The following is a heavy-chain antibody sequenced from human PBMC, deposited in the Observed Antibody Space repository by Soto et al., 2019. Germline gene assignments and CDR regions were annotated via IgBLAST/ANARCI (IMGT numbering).Heavy chain of an antibody. CDR2: IYYSGYT. CDR1: GGSISSSSYY. J-gene: IGHJ6*02. D-gene: IGHD3-16*01. V-gene: IGHV4-39*01. Sequence: QLQLQESGPGLVKPSETLSLTCTVSGGSISSSSYYWDWIRQPPGKGLEWIGSIYYSGYTYYNPSLQSRVTISVDTSKNQFSLKLSSVTAADTAVYYCVRHNGPLYVGYYYDMDVWGQGTTVTVSS. CDR3: VRHNGPLYVGYYYDMDV.